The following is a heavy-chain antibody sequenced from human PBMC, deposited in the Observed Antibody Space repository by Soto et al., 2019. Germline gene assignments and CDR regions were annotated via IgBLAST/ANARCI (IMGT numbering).Heavy chain of an antibody. V-gene: IGHV3-11*01. Sequence: GGSLRLSCAASGFTFSDYYINWIRQAPGKGLEWVSSISSSGSTIYYADSVKGRFTISRDNAKNSLYLQMNSLRAEDTAVYYCAREPIAAAGGGYYGMDVWGQGTTVTVSS. J-gene: IGHJ6*02. CDR3: AREPIAAAGGGYYGMDV. CDR1: GFTFSDYY. CDR2: ISSSGSTI. D-gene: IGHD6-13*01.